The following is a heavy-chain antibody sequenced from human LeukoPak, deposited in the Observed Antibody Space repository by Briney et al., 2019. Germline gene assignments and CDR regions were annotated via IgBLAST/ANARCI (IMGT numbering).Heavy chain of an antibody. CDR1: GGSISSYY. V-gene: IGHV4-4*09. CDR2: IYTGGST. CDR3: ARQRYCSGGSCYYNWFDP. J-gene: IGHJ5*02. D-gene: IGHD2-15*01. Sequence: SETLSLTCTVSGGSISSYYWSWIRQPPGKGLEWIGYIYTGGSTNYNPSLKSRVTISVDTSKNQFSLKLSSVTAADTAVYYCARQRYCSGGSCYYNWFDPWGQGTLVTVSS.